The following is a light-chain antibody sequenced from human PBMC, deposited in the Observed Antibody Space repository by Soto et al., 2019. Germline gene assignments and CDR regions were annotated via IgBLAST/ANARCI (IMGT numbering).Light chain of an antibody. Sequence: DIQMTQTPSSLSASVGDRGTITCQASQDITKYVNWYQQIPGKAPKLLIYDASNLETGVPSRFSGSGSGSDFTFTISGLQPEDFATYYCQHYDNLPYIFGQGTKLEIK. CDR3: QHYDNLPYI. CDR2: DAS. CDR1: QDITKY. J-gene: IGKJ2*01. V-gene: IGKV1-33*01.